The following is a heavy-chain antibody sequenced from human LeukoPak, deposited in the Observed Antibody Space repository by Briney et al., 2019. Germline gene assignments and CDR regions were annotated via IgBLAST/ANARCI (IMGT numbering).Heavy chain of an antibody. J-gene: IGHJ6*02. V-gene: IGHV3-30*03. Sequence: GGSLRLSCAASEFTFNTYGMHWVRQAPGKGLEWVAVISYDGSSEYYADSVKGRFTISRDNPKNTLYLQMNSLRAEDTAIYYCARDQWLAYYYHGMDVWGQGTTVTVSS. CDR1: EFTFNTYG. CDR2: ISYDGSSE. D-gene: IGHD6-19*01. CDR3: ARDQWLAYYYHGMDV.